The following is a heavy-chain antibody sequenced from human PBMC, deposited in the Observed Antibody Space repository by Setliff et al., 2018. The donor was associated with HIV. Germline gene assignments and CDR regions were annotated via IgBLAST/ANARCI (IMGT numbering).Heavy chain of an antibody. Sequence: GGSLRLSCAASGFTFSSYSMNWVRQAPGKGLEWVSSISSSSSYIYYADSVKGRFTISRDNAKNSLYLQMNSLRAEDTAVYYCARDRPRGGGRLDAFDIWGQGTMVTVSS. CDR2: ISSSSSYI. CDR3: ARDRPRGGGRLDAFDI. CDR1: GFTFSSYS. V-gene: IGHV3-21*01. D-gene: IGHD1-26*01. J-gene: IGHJ3*02.